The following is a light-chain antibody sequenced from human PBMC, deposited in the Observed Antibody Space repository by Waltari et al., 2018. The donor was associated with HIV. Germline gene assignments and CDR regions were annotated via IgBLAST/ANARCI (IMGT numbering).Light chain of an antibody. CDR1: QSISSY. V-gene: IGKV1-39*01. CDR2: AAS. Sequence: DIQMTQSPPSLSASVGDRVTITCRASQSISSYLNWYQQKPGKAPKLLIYAASSLQSGVPSRFSGSGSGTDFTLTISSLQPEDFATYYCQQSYSTPPKFGQGTKVEIK. CDR3: QQSYSTPPK. J-gene: IGKJ1*01.